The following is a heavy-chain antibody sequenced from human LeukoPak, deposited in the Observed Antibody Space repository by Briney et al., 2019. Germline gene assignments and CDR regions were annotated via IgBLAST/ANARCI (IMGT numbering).Heavy chain of an antibody. V-gene: IGHV1-18*01. D-gene: IGHD3-10*01. CDR2: ISAYNGNT. CDR3: ARIPLKVRGVIEPFDY. J-gene: IGHJ4*02. Sequence: ASVKVSCKASGYTFTSYGISWVRQAPGQGLEWMGWISAYNGNTNYARKLQGRVTMTTDTSTSTAYMELRSLRSDDTAVYYCARIPLKVRGVIEPFDYWGQGTLVTVSS. CDR1: GYTFTSYG.